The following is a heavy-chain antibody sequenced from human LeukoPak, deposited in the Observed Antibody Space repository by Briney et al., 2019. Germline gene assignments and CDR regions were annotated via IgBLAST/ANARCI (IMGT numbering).Heavy chain of an antibody. D-gene: IGHD2-2*02. V-gene: IGHV4-34*01. CDR3: ARAPNKNCSSTSCYTAFDI. CDR2: INHSRST. Sequence: SETLSLTCAVYGGSFSGYYWSWIRQPPGKGLEWIGEINHSRSTNYNPSLKSRVTISVDTSKNQFSLKLSSVTAADTAVYYCARAPNKNCSSTSCYTAFDIWGQGTMVTVSS. CDR1: GGSFSGYY. J-gene: IGHJ3*02.